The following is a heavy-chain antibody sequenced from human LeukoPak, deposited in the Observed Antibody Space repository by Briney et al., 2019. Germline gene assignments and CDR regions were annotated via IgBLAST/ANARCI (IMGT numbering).Heavy chain of an antibody. CDR2: IYYSGST. J-gene: IGHJ4*02. V-gene: IGHV4-34*01. CDR1: GGSFSGYY. CDR3: ASGVYYDSSGYPY. D-gene: IGHD3-22*01. Sequence: SETLTLTCAASGGSFSGYYWGWIRQPPGKGLEWIASIYYSGSTCYSPSLKSRVTISVDTFKNQFSLKLSSVTAADTAVYYCASGVYYDSSGYPYWGQGTLVTVSS.